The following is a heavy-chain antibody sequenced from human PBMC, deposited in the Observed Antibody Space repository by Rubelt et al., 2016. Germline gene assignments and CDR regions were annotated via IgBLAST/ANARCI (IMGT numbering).Heavy chain of an antibody. D-gene: IGHD1-26*01. J-gene: IGHJ4*02. CDR2: IRSKTYGGTT. CDR1: A. CDR3: TSGVGTTDHDY. V-gene: IGHV3-49*03. Sequence: AMSWFRQAPGKELEWVGFIRSKTYGGTTEYAASVKGRFTISRDDSKSIAFLQMNSLKTEDTAVYYCTSGVGTTDHDYRGQGTLITVSS.